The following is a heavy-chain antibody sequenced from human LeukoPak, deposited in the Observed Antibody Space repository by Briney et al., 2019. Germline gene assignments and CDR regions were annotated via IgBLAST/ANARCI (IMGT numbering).Heavy chain of an antibody. CDR3: ARGITMIVVVSRFDP. CDR2: INHSGST. D-gene: IGHD3-22*01. Sequence: SETLSLTCAGYGGSFSGYYWSWIRKPPGKGLEWIGEINHSGSTNYNPSLKSRVTISVDTSENQFSLKLSSVTAADTAVYYCARGITMIVVVSRFDPWGQGTLVTVSS. V-gene: IGHV4-34*01. CDR1: GGSFSGYY. J-gene: IGHJ5*02.